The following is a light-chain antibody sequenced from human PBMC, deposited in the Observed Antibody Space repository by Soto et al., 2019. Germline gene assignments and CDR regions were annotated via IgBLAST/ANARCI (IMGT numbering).Light chain of an antibody. CDR3: QSADSSGTPWV. CDR2: KDI. J-gene: IGLJ3*02. V-gene: IGLV3-25*02. CDR1: ALPKQY. Sequence: SYELTQPPSVSVSPGQTARVTCSGDALPKQYAYWYQQKPGQAPVLVIYKDIERPSGIPERFSGSSTGTTVTLTISGVQAEDEAEYYYQSADSSGTPWVFGGGTKLTVL.